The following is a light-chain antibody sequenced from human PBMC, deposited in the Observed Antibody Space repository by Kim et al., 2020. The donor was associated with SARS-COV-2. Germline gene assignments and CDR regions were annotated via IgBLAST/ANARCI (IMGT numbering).Light chain of an antibody. CDR3: QQYGSSPPLYT. V-gene: IGKV3-20*01. Sequence: PGERATLSCRASQSVSSSYLAWYQQKPGQAPRLLIYGASSRATGIPDRFSGSGSGTDFTLTISRLEPEDFAVYYCQQYGSSPPLYTFGQGTKLEIK. CDR2: GAS. CDR1: QSVSSSY. J-gene: IGKJ2*01.